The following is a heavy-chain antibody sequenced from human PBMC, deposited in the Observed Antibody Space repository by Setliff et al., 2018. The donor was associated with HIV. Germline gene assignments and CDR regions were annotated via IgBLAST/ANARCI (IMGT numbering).Heavy chain of an antibody. CDR3: ARVGYCSSTSCYDY. Sequence: PGGSLRLSCVVSGFTFSSYWMHWVRQAPGKGLVWVSRIHSDGSTASYSGSAIHYADTVKGRFTISRDNAKNSLYLQMNSLRAEDTAVYYCARVGYCSSTSCYDYWGQGTLVTVSS. V-gene: IGHV3-74*01. CDR1: GFTFSSYW. J-gene: IGHJ4*02. D-gene: IGHD2-2*01. CDR2: IHSDGSTA.